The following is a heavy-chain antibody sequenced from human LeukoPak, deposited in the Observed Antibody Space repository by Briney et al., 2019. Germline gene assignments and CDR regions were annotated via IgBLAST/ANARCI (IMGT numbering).Heavy chain of an antibody. V-gene: IGHV1-69*01. D-gene: IGHD1-26*01. Sequence: VASVKVSCKASGGTFSSYAISWVRQAPGQGLEWMGGIIPIFGTANYAQKFQGRVTITADESTSTAYMELSSLRSEDTAVYYCARLVGATTPIDYWGQGTLVTVSP. CDR2: IIPIFGTA. J-gene: IGHJ4*02. CDR1: GGTFSSYA. CDR3: ARLVGATTPIDY.